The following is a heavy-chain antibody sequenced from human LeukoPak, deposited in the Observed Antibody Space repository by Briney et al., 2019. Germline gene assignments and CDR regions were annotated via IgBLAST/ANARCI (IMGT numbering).Heavy chain of an antibody. V-gene: IGHV4-59*12. CDR2: IYHSGST. J-gene: IGHJ3*02. CDR1: GGSISSYY. D-gene: IGHD3-22*01. CDR3: ANTYYYDSSGSNNDAFDI. Sequence: SETLSLTCTVSGGSISSYYWSWIRQPPGKGLEWIGSIYHSGSTYYNPSLKSRVTISVDTSKNQFSLKLSSVTAADTAVYYCANTYYYDSSGSNNDAFDIWGQGTMVTVSS.